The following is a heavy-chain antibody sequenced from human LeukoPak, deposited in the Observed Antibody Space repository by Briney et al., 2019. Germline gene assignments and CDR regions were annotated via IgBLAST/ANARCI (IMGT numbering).Heavy chain of an antibody. D-gene: IGHD3/OR15-3a*01. J-gene: IGHJ4*02. Sequence: PSETLSLTCTVSGGSISSGSYYWSWIRQPAGKGLEWIGRIYTSGSTHYNPSLKSQVSISIDTSKNQFSLKLTSVTAADTAVYYCARQTGSGLFILPGGQGTLVTVSS. CDR1: GGSISSGSYY. CDR2: IYTSGST. CDR3: ARQTGSGLFILP. V-gene: IGHV4-61*02.